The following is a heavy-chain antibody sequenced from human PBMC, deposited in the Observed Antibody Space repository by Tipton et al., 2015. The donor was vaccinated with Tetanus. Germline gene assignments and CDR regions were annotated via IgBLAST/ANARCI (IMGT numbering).Heavy chain of an antibody. CDR2: MYSGGDT. D-gene: IGHD2-21*02. CDR1: GFIVSSHY. CDR3: AKVDDFGGDSGFVLEN. J-gene: IGHJ4*02. V-gene: IGHV3-53*01. Sequence: SLRLSCVASGFIVSSHYMSWVRQAPGKGLEWVSVMYSGGDTYYVDSVKGRFSISRDNAKNTLYLQMNSLRVEDTAVYYCAKVDDFGGDSGFVLENWGQGTLVTVSS.